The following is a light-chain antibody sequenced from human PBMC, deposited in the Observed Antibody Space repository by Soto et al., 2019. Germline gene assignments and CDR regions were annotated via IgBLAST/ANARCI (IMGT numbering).Light chain of an antibody. CDR1: ISDVGHYNY. CDR2: EVS. J-gene: IGLJ2*01. V-gene: IGLV2-14*01. Sequence: QSALTQPASVSGSPGQSITISCTGTISDVGHYNYVSWYQQHPGKAPKLMIYEVSNRPSGVSNRFSGSKSGNTASLTISGLQADDEADYYCSSYTSSSTLDVVFGGGTKVTVL. CDR3: SSYTSSSTLDVV.